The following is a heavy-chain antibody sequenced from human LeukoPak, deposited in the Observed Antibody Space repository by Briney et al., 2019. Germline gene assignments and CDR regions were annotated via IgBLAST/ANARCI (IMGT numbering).Heavy chain of an antibody. CDR3: AKDNI. J-gene: IGHJ3*02. V-gene: IGHV3-9*01. CDR1: GSTFDDYA. Sequence: GGSLRLSCAASGSTFDDYAMHWVRQAPGKGLEWVSGISWNSGSIGYADSVKGRFTISRDNAKNSLYLQMNSLRAEDTALYYCAKDNIWGQGTMVTVSS. CDR2: ISWNSGSI.